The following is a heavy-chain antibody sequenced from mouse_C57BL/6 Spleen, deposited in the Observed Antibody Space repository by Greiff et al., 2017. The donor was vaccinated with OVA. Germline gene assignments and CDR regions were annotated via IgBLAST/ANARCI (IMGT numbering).Heavy chain of an antibody. CDR3: ARTITTVVGFDY. D-gene: IGHD1-1*01. CDR2: IYPGSGST. J-gene: IGHJ2*01. V-gene: IGHV1-55*01. Sequence: QVQLKQSGAELVKPGASVKMSCKASGYTFTSYWITWVKQRPGPGLEWIGDIYPGSGSTNYNEKFKSKATLTVDTSSSTAYMQLSSLTSEDSAVYYCARTITTVVGFDYWGQGTTLTVSS. CDR1: GYTFTSYW.